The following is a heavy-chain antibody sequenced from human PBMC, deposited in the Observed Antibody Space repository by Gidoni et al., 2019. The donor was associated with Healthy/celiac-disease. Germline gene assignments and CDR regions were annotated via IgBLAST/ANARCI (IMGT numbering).Heavy chain of an antibody. V-gene: IGHV4-34*01. Sequence: QAHPQQWGAGLLKPSETLSPTCAISGWSFSGYYCSWIRQPPGTGLEWIGEIQHRGSTNYNPSLKSRVTISVDTSKNQFSLKLSSVTAADTAVYYCARGRPYQLRPTNWFDPWGQGTLVTVSS. D-gene: IGHD2-2*01. CDR2: IQHRGST. CDR3: ARGRPYQLRPTNWFDP. J-gene: IGHJ5*02. CDR1: GWSFSGYY.